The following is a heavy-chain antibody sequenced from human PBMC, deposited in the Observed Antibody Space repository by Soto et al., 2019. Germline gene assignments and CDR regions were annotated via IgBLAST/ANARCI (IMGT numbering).Heavy chain of an antibody. D-gene: IGHD2-21*01. CDR2: IYVTGAV. V-gene: IGHV4-31*03. J-gene: IGHJ5*02. CDR1: GAALNSGNYY. CDR3: ARLRIATNNYKWFDP. Sequence: SETLSLTCSVSGAALNSGNYYWSWIRQAPGKGLEWIGHIYVTGAVDYNPSLRDRITISQDTSERQFSLNLRLVTAADTAVYYCARLRIATNNYKWFDPWGQGTLVTVSS.